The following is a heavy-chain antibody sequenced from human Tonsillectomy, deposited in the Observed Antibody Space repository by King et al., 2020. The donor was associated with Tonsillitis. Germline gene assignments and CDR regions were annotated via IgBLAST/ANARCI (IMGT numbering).Heavy chain of an antibody. J-gene: IGHJ4*02. CDR3: AKDAYSSSSVVDY. CDR2: ILYDGSNQ. CDR1: GFTFSSYG. D-gene: IGHD6-6*01. Sequence: VQLVESGGGVVQPGRSLRLSCAASGFTFSSYGMHWVRQAPGKGLEWVALILYDGSNQYYADSVKVRFTISRDNSKNTLDLQMNSLRAEDTAVYYCAKDAYSSSSVVDYWGQGTLVTVSS. V-gene: IGHV3-30*18.